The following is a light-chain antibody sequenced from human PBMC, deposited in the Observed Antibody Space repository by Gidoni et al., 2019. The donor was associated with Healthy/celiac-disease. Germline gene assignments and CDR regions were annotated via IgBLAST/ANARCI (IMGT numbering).Light chain of an antibody. V-gene: IGKV1-5*01. Sequence: QMTQSPSTLSASVGDRVTITCRASQSISSWLAWYQQKPGNAPKLLIYDASSLESGVPARFSGSGSGTEFTLTISRLQPDDFATYYCQQYNSYSYTFGQGTKLEIK. CDR3: QQYNSYSYT. J-gene: IGKJ2*01. CDR1: QSISSW. CDR2: DAS.